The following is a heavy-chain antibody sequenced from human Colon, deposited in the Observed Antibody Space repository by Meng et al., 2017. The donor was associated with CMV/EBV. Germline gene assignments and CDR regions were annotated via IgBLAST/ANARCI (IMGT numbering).Heavy chain of an antibody. Sequence: TVNSYYKHWVRQAPGQGLEWMGIINPSGGSTSYEQKFQGRVTMTRDTSTSTVYMELSSLRSEDTAVYYCASGPPSHYSSGWLQGFDYWGQGTLVTVSS. D-gene: IGHD6-19*01. CDR3: ASGPPSHYSSGWLQGFDY. J-gene: IGHJ4*02. V-gene: IGHV1-46*02. CDR1: TVNSYY. CDR2: INPSGGST.